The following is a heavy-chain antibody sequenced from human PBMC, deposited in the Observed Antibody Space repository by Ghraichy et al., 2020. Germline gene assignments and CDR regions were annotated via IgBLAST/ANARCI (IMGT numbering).Heavy chain of an antibody. D-gene: IGHD3-10*01. CDR1: GYTFTSYD. V-gene: IGHV1-8*01. CDR2: MNPNSGNT. CDR3: ARDYGSGSYPVNWFDP. J-gene: IGHJ5*02. Sequence: ASVKVSCKASGYTFTSYDINWVRQATGQGLEWMGWMNPNSGNTGYAQKFQGRVTMTRNTSISTAYMELSSLRSEDTAVYYCARDYGSGSYPVNWFDPWGQGTLVTVSS.